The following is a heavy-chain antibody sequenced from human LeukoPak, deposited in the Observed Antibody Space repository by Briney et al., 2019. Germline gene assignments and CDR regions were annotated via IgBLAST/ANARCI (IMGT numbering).Heavy chain of an antibody. V-gene: IGHV4-39*07. J-gene: IGHJ3*02. CDR2: IYYSGST. CDR3: ARSGREILRFLEWLLYHDAFDI. D-gene: IGHD3-3*01. Sequence: SETLSLTCTVSGGSISSSSYYWGWIRQPPGKGLEWFGSIYYSGSTHYNPSLKSRVTISVDTSKNQFSLKLSSVTAADTAVYYCARSGREILRFLEWLLYHDAFDIWGQGTMVTVSS. CDR1: GGSISSSSYY.